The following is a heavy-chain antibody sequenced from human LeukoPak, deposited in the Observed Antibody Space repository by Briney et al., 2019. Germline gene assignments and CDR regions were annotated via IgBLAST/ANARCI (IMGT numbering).Heavy chain of an antibody. Sequence: GASVKVSCKASGGTFSSYAISWVRQAPGQGLEWMGGIIPIFGTANYAPKFQGRVTITADESTSTAYMELSSLRSEDAAVYYCARASSVTVTNGFDPWGQGTLVTVSS. CDR2: IIPIFGTA. V-gene: IGHV1-69*13. CDR3: ARASSVTVTNGFDP. CDR1: GGTFSSYA. D-gene: IGHD4-17*01. J-gene: IGHJ5*02.